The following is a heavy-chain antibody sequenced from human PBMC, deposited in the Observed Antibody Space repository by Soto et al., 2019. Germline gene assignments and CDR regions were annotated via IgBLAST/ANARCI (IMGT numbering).Heavy chain of an antibody. V-gene: IGHV4-61*08. CDR3: ARAERADAFVVSSVGYWFDP. D-gene: IGHD3-16*01. CDR2: IYYSGST. CDR1: GGSVRSDGYY. Sequence: QVQLQESGPGLVNPSETLSLTCTVSGGSVRSDGYYWTWIRQPPGKGLEWIGDIYYSGSTNYNPPLKSRLTISIDTTKNQFSLKLSSVTAADTAVYYCARAERADAFVVSSVGYWFDPWGQGTLVTVSS. J-gene: IGHJ5*02.